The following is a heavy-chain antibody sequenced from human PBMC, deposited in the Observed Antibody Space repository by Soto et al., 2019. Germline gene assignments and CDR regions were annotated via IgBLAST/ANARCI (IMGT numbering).Heavy chain of an antibody. Sequence: PSDTLSLTCAVYGGSFSGYYWSWIRQPPGKGLEWIGEINHSGSTNYNPSLKSRVTISVDTSKNQFSLKLSSVTAADTAVYYCARFFYGDSPYYMDVRGKGTTVTVSS. D-gene: IGHD4-17*01. CDR2: INHSGST. V-gene: IGHV4-34*01. J-gene: IGHJ6*03. CDR1: GGSFSGYY. CDR3: ARFFYGDSPYYMDV.